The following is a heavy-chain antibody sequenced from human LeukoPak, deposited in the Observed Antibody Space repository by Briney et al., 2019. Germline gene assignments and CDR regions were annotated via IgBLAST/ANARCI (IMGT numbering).Heavy chain of an antibody. V-gene: IGHV3-23*01. CDR2: ISGSGGST. CDR1: GFTFSSYA. J-gene: IGHJ4*02. CDR3: ATPSQTYRGSDY. D-gene: IGHD4-4*01. Sequence: GGSLRLSCAASGFTFSSYAMSWVRQAPGKGVEGGSAISGSGGSTYYADSVKGRFTIARGNSKNTLYLQMTSLRAEDTAVYYCATPSQTYRGSDYWGQGTLVTVSS.